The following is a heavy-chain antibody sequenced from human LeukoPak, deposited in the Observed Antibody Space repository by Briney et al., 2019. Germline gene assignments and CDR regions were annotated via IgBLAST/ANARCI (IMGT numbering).Heavy chain of an antibody. V-gene: IGHV1-46*01. J-gene: IGHJ3*02. D-gene: IGHD1-7*01. Sequence: ASVNVSCKASGYTFTIYYMHWVRQAPGQGLEWMGIINPSGGSTSYAQKFQGRVTMTRDTSTSTVYMELSSLRSEDTAVYYCARATPGWNSQLNAFDIWGQGTMVTVSS. CDR1: GYTFTIYY. CDR2: INPSGGST. CDR3: ARATPGWNSQLNAFDI.